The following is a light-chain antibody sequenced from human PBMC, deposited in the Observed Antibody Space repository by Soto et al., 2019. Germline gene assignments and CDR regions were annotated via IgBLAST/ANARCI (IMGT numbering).Light chain of an antibody. CDR1: QSVSSNY. Sequence: EVMLTQSPGTLSLSPGERATLSCRASQSVSSNYLAWYQQKSGQAPRLLIYVASNMATGIPDRFSGSRSGTDFTLTIRRLEPEDFAVYYCQQYDTSPRTFGQGTKVEFK. CDR2: VAS. J-gene: IGKJ1*01. V-gene: IGKV3-20*01. CDR3: QQYDTSPRT.